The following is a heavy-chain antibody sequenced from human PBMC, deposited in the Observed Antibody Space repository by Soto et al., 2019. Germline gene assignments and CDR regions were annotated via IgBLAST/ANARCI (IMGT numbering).Heavy chain of an antibody. J-gene: IGHJ5*02. Sequence: EVQLVESGGGLVQPGGSLRLSCAASGFTFSSYWMHWVRQAPGKGLVWVSRINSDGSSTSYADSVKGRFTISRDNAKNTLYLQMNSLRAEDTAVYYCARDPNNYCSGGSCHNWFDPWGQGTLVTVSS. CDR3: ARDPNNYCSGGSCHNWFDP. CDR2: INSDGSST. CDR1: GFTFSSYW. V-gene: IGHV3-74*01. D-gene: IGHD2-15*01.